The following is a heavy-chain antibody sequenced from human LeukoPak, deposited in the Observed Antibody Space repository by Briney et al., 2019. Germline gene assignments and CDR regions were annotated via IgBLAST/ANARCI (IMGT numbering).Heavy chain of an antibody. CDR3: ARSSHRLYDYVWGSYESKDY. Sequence: GASVKVSCKASGYTFTGYYMHWVRQAPGQGLEWMGWISSYNGNTHYAQKLQGRVTMTTDTSTSTAYMELRSLRSDDTAMYYCARSSHRLYDYVWGSYESKDYWGQGTLVTVSS. CDR2: ISSYNGNT. V-gene: IGHV1-18*04. J-gene: IGHJ4*02. D-gene: IGHD3-16*01. CDR1: GYTFTGYY.